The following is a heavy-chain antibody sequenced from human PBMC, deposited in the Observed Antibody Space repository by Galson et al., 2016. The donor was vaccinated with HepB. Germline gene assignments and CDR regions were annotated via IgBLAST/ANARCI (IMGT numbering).Heavy chain of an antibody. D-gene: IGHD6-19*01. CDR1: GLTFRSYA. CDR3: AKGPYNSAWYAGFDD. Sequence: SLRLSCAASGLTFRSYAFSWLRQAPGKGLEWVSLLSASGATTHYAVSVKGRFTVSRDTYKTTLYLQMNSLRAEDTALYYCAKGPYNSAWYAGFDDWGLGTLVTVSS. V-gene: IGHV3-23*01. CDR2: LSASGATT. J-gene: IGHJ4*02.